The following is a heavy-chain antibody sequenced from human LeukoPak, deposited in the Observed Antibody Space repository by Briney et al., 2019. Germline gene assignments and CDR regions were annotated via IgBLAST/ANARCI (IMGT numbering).Heavy chain of an antibody. J-gene: IGHJ4*02. Sequence: SETLSLTCTVSGGSISSNYWGWIRQPPGQELEWIGYIYYSGSTNYNPSLKSRVTISVDTSKNQFSLKLSSVTAADTAVYYCARGDYSSRFDYWGQGTLVTVSS. D-gene: IGHD6-13*01. CDR2: IYYSGST. CDR1: GGSISSNY. V-gene: IGHV4-59*01. CDR3: ARGDYSSRFDY.